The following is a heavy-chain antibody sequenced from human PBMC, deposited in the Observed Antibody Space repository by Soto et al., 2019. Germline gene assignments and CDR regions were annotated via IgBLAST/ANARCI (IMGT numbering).Heavy chain of an antibody. CDR1: GGSISSGGNY. J-gene: IGHJ4*02. D-gene: IGHD2-15*01. CDR3: ATDSWYCNVRSYYHY. Sequence: SETMSLTCTVSGGSISSGGNYWSWIRQHPETGLERIGYSYYSGSTYYNPSLKSRVTISVDTPKNQFSLQLCSVTASDTSLHYCATDSWYCNVRSYYHYLGQGTLVTVSS. V-gene: IGHV4-31*03. CDR2: SYYSGST.